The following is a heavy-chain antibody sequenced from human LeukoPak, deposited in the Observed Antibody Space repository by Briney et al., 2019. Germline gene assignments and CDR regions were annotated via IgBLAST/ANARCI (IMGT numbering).Heavy chain of an antibody. CDR2: IRYDGSKQ. Sequence: PGGSLRLSCAASGFNFKNYAMHWVRQAPGKGLEWVAFIRYDGSKQYYADSVKGRFTISRDNAKNSLYLQMNSLRAEDTAVYYCARDKIVGATKLDYWGQGTLVTVSS. CDR3: ARDKIVGATKLDY. CDR1: GFNFKNYA. V-gene: IGHV3-30*02. D-gene: IGHD1-26*01. J-gene: IGHJ4*02.